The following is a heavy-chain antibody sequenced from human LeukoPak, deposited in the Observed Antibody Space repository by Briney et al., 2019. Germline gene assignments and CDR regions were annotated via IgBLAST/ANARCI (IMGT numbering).Heavy chain of an antibody. V-gene: IGHV3-23*01. Sequence: GGSLRLSCAASGFIFNNYAMSWVRQAPGKGLEWVSSISGTGATTYYADSVKGRFAISRDNSKNTLYLQMSSLRAEDTAVYYCAKDQRFGDLDDFRGQGTLVTVSS. J-gene: IGHJ4*02. CDR1: GFIFNNYA. CDR2: ISGTGATT. CDR3: AKDQRFGDLDDF. D-gene: IGHD3-10*01.